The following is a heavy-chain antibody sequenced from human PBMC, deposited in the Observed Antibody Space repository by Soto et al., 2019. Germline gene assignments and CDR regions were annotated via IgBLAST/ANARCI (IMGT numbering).Heavy chain of an antibody. J-gene: IGHJ5*02. V-gene: IGHV3-74*01. CDR1: GFTFTNYW. D-gene: IGHD5-12*01. CDR3: ARDSNIGFDP. Sequence: PGGSLRLSCAASGFTFTNYWMHWVRQAPGKGLVWVSHINSDGSSTSYADSVKGRFTISRDNAKNTLYLQMNSLGAEDTAVYYCARDSNIGFDPWGQGTLVTVSS. CDR2: INSDGSST.